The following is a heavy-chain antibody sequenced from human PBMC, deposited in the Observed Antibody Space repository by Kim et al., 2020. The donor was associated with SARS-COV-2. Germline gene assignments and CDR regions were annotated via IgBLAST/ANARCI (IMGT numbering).Heavy chain of an antibody. CDR3: ASVAVAGTTYYFDY. D-gene: IGHD6-19*01. J-gene: IGHJ4*02. Sequence: PSFQGQVTISADKSISTAYLQWSSLKASDTAMYYCASVAVAGTTYYFDYWGQGTLVTVSS. V-gene: IGHV5-51*01.